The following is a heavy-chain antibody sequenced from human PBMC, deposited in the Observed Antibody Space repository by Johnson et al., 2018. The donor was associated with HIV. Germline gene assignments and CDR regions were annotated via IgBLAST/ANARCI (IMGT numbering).Heavy chain of an antibody. CDR1: GFTFDDYG. J-gene: IGHJ3*02. V-gene: IGHV3-20*04. CDR2: INWNSGRT. CDR3: AKDLQSGATTHAFDI. D-gene: IGHD5-12*01. Sequence: VQLVESGGGVVRPGDSLRLSCVASGFTFDDYGMNWVRLVPGKGLEWVAGINWNSGRTGSADSLKGRFTISRDNSKNTLFLQMDSLRADDTAVYYCAKDLQSGATTHAFDIWGQGTTVTV.